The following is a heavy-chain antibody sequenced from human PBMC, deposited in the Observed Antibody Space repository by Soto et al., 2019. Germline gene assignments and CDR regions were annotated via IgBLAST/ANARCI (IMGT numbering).Heavy chain of an antibody. V-gene: IGHV1-18*01. CDR3: ARDSPPVDY. J-gene: IGHJ4*02. Sequence: QVRLVQSGGEVKKPWASVKVSCKASGDTVTSYGIRWVRQAPGQGLEWMGWMKAYNGNKKYAQKLQGRVTMTTDTSTSTAYMELRSLRSDDTAVYYCARDSPPVDYWGQGTLVTVSS. CDR1: GDTVTSYG. CDR2: MKAYNGNK.